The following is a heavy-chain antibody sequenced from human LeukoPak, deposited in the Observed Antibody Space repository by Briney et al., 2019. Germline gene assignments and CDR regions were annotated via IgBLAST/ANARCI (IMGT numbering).Heavy chain of an antibody. CDR3: ARVSDIVATIFFY. J-gene: IGHJ4*02. Sequence: ASVKVSCKASGYTFTGYYTHWVRQAPGQGLEWMGRINPNSGGTNYAQKFQGRVTMTRDTSTSTAYMELSRLRSDDTAVYYCARVSDIVATIFFYWGQGTLVTVSS. CDR2: INPNSGGT. CDR1: GYTFTGYY. V-gene: IGHV1-2*06. D-gene: IGHD5-12*01.